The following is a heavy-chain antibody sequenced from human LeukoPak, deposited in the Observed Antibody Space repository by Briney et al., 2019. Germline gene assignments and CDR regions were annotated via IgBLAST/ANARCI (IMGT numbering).Heavy chain of an antibody. CDR1: GGSISSYY. CDR3: AREPYGSGSYPLDY. J-gene: IGHJ4*02. V-gene: IGHV4-59*12. CDR2: IYYSGST. D-gene: IGHD3-10*01. Sequence: SETLSLTCTVSGGSISSYYWSWIRQPPGKGLEWIGYIYYSGSTYYNPSLKSRVTISVDTSKNQFSLKLSSVTAADTAVYYCAREPYGSGSYPLDYWGQGTLVTVSS.